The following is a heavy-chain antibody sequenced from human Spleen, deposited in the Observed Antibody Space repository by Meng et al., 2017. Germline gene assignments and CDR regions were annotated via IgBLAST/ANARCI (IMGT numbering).Heavy chain of an antibody. V-gene: IGHV3-30*01. Sequence: QVQLVGSGGGVVQPGRSLSLSCAASGFTFTGCAMHWVRQAPGEGLEWVARISHDGSNRYYADPVKGRFTITRDNSKNTLYLQLNSLRVEDTAVYFCARRFVTDFDSWGQGTLVTVSS. CDR2: ISHDGSNR. CDR3: ARRFVTDFDS. D-gene: IGHD2-21*02. J-gene: IGHJ4*02. CDR1: GFTFTGCA.